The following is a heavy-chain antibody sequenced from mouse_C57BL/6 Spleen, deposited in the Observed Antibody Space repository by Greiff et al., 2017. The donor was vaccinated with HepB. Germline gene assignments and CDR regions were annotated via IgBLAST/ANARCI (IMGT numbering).Heavy chain of an antibody. Sequence: QVQLQQPGAELVKPGASVKLSCKASGYTFTSYWMQWVKQRPGQGLEWIGEIDPSDSYTNYNQKFKGKATLTVDTSSSTAYMQLSSLTSEDSAVYDCARRLSHYYAMDYWGQGTSVTVSS. J-gene: IGHJ4*01. CDR1: GYTFTSYW. CDR3: ARRLSHYYAMDY. V-gene: IGHV1-50*01. CDR2: IDPSDSYT. D-gene: IGHD1-1*02.